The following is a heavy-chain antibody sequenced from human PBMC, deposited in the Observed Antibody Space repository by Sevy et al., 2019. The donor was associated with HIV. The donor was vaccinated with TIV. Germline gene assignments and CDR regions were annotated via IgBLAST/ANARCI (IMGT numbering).Heavy chain of an antibody. J-gene: IGHJ6*02. D-gene: IGHD3-10*01. CDR1: GGSISSGDYY. Sequence: SETLSLTCTVSGGSISSGDYYWSWISQPPGKGLEWIGYIYYSESTYYNPSLKSRVTISVDTYKNQFSLKLSSVTAADTAEDDCARDTGRVVRTSYGSGSNYGMDVWGQGTTVTVSS. V-gene: IGHV4-30-4*01. CDR2: IYYSEST. CDR3: ARDTGRVVRTSYGSGSNYGMDV.